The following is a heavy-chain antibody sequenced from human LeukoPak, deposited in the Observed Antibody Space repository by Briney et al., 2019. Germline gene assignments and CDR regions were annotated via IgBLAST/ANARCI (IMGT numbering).Heavy chain of an antibody. Sequence: SVKVSCKASGGTFSSYAISWVRQAPGQGLEWMGGIIPIFGTANCAQKFQGRVTITADKSTSTAYMELSSLRSEDTAVYYCASVLTGGSGSYHWFDPWGQGTLVTVSS. CDR2: IIPIFGTA. V-gene: IGHV1-69*06. CDR3: ASVLTGGSGSYHWFDP. D-gene: IGHD3-10*01. J-gene: IGHJ5*02. CDR1: GGTFSSYA.